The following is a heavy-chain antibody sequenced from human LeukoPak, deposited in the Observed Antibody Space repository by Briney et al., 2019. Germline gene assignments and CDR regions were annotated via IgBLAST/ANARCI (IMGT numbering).Heavy chain of an antibody. CDR1: GYSFTSYW. J-gene: IGHJ3*02. V-gene: IGHV5-51*01. CDR3: ARSGSDDIVVVVAALGDAFDI. CDR2: IYPGDSDT. Sequence: GESLKISCKGSGYSFTSYWIGWVRQMPGKGLAWMGIIYPGDSDTRYSPSFQGQVTISADKSISTAYLQWSSLKASDTAMYYCARSGSDDIVVVVAALGDAFDIWGQGTMVTVSS. D-gene: IGHD2-15*01.